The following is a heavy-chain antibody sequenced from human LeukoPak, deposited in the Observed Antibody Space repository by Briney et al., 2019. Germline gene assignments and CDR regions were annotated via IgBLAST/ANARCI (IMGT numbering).Heavy chain of an antibody. CDR3: ARDYCSSTSCLFDY. V-gene: IGHV1-2*06. Sequence: ASVEVSCKASGYTFTGYHMRWVRRAPGQGLEWMGRINPNSGDTNYGQKFQGRVTMTRDTSISTAYMELSRLRSDDTAVYYCARDYCSSTSCLFDYWGQGALVTVSS. CDR2: INPNSGDT. D-gene: IGHD2-2*01. J-gene: IGHJ4*02. CDR1: GYTFTGYH.